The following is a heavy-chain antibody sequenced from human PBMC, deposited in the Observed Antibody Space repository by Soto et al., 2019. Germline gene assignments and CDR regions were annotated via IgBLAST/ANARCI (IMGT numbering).Heavy chain of an antibody. CDR1: GFTFSSYA. J-gene: IGHJ4*02. V-gene: IGHV3-23*01. D-gene: IGHD2-2*01. Sequence: WGSLRLSCAASGFTFSSYAMSWVRQAPGKGLEWVSAISGSGGSTYYADSVKGRFTISRDNSKNTLYLQMNSLRAEDTAVYYCAKVPGDPYSSSTSCLYWGQGTLVTVSS. CDR3: AKVPGDPYSSSTSCLY. CDR2: ISGSGGST.